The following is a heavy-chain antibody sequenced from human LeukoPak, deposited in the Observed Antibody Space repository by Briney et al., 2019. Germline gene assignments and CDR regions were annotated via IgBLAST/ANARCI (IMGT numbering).Heavy chain of an antibody. CDR2: ISDTGGTI. Sequence: GGSLRLSCAASGFTFSSYEMNWVRQAPGKGLEWVSYISDTGGTIYYADSVKGRITISRDNAKNSLYLQMKSLRAEDTAVYYCARSYRIFDYWGQGSLVTVSS. D-gene: IGHD3-16*02. CDR1: GFTFSSYE. CDR3: ARSYRIFDY. V-gene: IGHV3-48*03. J-gene: IGHJ4*02.